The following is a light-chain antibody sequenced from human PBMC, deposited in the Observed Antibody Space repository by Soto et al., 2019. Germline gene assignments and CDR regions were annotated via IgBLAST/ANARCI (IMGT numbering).Light chain of an antibody. CDR2: GAS. Sequence: EIVLTQSPGTLSLSPGERATLSCRASQSVRSNYLAWYQQKPGRAPRLLIYGASSRATGIPDRFSGSGSGTDFTLTISRLEPEDFAVYYCQQYGSSPRALGGGTKVEI. CDR3: QQYGSSPRA. CDR1: QSVRSNY. J-gene: IGKJ4*01. V-gene: IGKV3-20*01.